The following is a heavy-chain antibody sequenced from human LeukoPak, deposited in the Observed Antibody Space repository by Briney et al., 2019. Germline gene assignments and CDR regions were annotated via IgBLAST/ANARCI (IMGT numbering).Heavy chain of an antibody. Sequence: SETLSLTCTVSGGSISSYYWSWIRQPPGKGLEWIGYIYYNGSTNYNPSLKSRVTISVDTSKNQFSLKLSSVTAADTAVYYCARTDPAGFDYWGQGTLVTVSS. CDR3: ARTDPAGFDY. J-gene: IGHJ4*02. V-gene: IGHV4-59*01. CDR1: GGSISSYY. D-gene: IGHD6-25*01. CDR2: IYYNGST.